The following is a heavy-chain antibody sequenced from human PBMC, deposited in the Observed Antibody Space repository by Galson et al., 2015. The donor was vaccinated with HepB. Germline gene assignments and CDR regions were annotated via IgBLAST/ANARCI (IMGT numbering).Heavy chain of an antibody. Sequence: SLRLSCAASGFTFSHYGMVWVRQVPGKGLEWMSFISRHGDTKLYADSVKGRFSISRDNSGSTLHLLMNSLSAEDTAVYFCGIVPGPMDVWGKGTTVTVSS. V-gene: IGHV3-30*03. D-gene: IGHD3-16*02. J-gene: IGHJ6*03. CDR1: GFTFSHYG. CDR2: ISRHGDTK. CDR3: GIVPGPMDV.